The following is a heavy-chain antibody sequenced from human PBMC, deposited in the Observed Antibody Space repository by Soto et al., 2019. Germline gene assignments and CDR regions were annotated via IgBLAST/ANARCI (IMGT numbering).Heavy chain of an antibody. Sequence: SETLSLTCTVSGGSISSYYWSWIRQPPGKGLEWIGYIYYSGSTNYNPSLKSRVTISVDTSKNQFSLKLSSVTAADTAVYYCARDSGKKYSSGWSAESGYYYYGMDVWGQGTTVTVSS. CDR2: IYYSGST. CDR3: ARDSGKKYSSGWSAESGYYYYGMDV. D-gene: IGHD6-13*01. J-gene: IGHJ6*02. CDR1: GGSISSYY. V-gene: IGHV4-59*01.